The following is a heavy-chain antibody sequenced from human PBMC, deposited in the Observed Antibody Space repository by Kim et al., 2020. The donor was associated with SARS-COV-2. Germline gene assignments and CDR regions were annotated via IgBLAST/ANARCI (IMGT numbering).Heavy chain of an antibody. CDR2: ISGSSSTT. Sequence: GGSLRLSCAASGFTFSSYTMNWVRQAPGKGLEWVSYISGSSSTTYYADSVKGRFTISRDNSKNSLYVQMNSLRAEDTAVYYCARYSGSGSYYEYCFYFWG. CDR1: GFTFSSYT. D-gene: IGHD3-10*01. V-gene: IGHV3-48*01. CDR3: ARYSGSGSYYEYCFYF. J-gene: IGHJ3*01.